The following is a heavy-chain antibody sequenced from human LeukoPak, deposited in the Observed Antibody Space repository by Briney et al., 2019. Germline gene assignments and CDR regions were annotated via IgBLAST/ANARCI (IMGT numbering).Heavy chain of an antibody. CDR3: ARDLNAAAGTPGGVY. J-gene: IGHJ4*02. Sequence: PGGSLRLSCAASRSTFSSYSMNWVRQAPGKGLEWVSSISSSSSYIYYADSVKGRFTISRDNAKNSLYLQMNSLRAEDTAVYYCARDLNAAAGTPGGVYWGQGTLVTVSS. CDR1: RSTFSSYS. V-gene: IGHV3-21*01. D-gene: IGHD6-13*01. CDR2: ISSSSSYI.